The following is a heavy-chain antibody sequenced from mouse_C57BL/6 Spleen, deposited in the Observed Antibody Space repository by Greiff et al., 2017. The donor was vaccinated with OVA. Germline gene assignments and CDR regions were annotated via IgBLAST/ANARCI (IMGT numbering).Heavy chain of an antibody. D-gene: IGHD4-1*01. CDR2: IYPGDGDT. CDR3: ARWEGFDY. V-gene: IGHV1-82*01. CDR1: GYAFSSSW. Sequence: QVQLQQSGPELVKPGASVKISCKASGYAFSSSWMNWVKQRPGKGLEWIGRIYPGDGDTNYNGKFKGKATLTADKSSSTAYMLLSSLTSEDSAVYFCARWEGFDYWGQGTTLTVSS. J-gene: IGHJ2*01.